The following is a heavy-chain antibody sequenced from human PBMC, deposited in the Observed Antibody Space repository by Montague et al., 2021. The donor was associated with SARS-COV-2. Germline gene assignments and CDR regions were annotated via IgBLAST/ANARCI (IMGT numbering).Heavy chain of an antibody. CDR3: AAGNSSGGFKWFDP. Sequence: SETLSLTCTVSGGSISSYYWSWIRQPPGKGLEWIGYIYYSGSTNYNPSLKSRVTISVDTSKNQFSLKLSSVTAADTAVYYCAAGNSSGGFKWFDPWGQGTLVTVSS. V-gene: IGHV4-59*01. CDR2: IYYSGST. J-gene: IGHJ5*02. D-gene: IGHD3-22*01. CDR1: GGSISSYY.